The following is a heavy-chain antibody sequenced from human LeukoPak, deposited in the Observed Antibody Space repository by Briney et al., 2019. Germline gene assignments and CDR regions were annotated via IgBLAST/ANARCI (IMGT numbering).Heavy chain of an antibody. V-gene: IGHV5-51*01. CDR1: GYNFDAYW. D-gene: IGHD2-15*01. J-gene: IGHJ4*02. CDR2: IFPGDSDT. Sequence: GESLKISCKPSGYNFDAYWSGWVRQLPGRGLEWMGSIFPGDSDTRYNSPFEGQVTISADKTTTTAFLHWRSLKASDTAMYYCARQIGSCSYNCRLYFESRGQGALVTVSS. CDR3: ARQIGSCSYNCRLYFES.